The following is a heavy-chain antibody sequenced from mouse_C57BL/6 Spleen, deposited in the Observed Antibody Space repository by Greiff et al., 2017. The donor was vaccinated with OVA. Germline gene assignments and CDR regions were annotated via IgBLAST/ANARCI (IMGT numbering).Heavy chain of an antibody. CDR1: GYTFTGYW. CDR3: ARIFTTVLATYAMDY. CDR2: IFPGSGST. Sequence: VQLQQSGAELMKPGASVKLSCKATGYTFTGYWIEWVKQRPGQGLEWIGEIFPGSGSTNYNEKFKGKATFPADTSSNTAYMQISSLTTEDSAIYDCARIFTTVLATYAMDYWGQGTSVTVSS. V-gene: IGHV1-9*01. D-gene: IGHD1-1*01. J-gene: IGHJ4*01.